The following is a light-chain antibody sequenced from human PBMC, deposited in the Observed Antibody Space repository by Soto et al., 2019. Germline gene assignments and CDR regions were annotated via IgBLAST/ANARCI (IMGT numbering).Light chain of an antibody. CDR2: GAS. CDR3: QQYGGSPQT. J-gene: IGKJ1*01. Sequence: IDLTQSPVTLTLSPGEGATLSCRASQSVSKYLAWYQQKPGQAPRLLIYGASSRATGIPDSFSGSGSGTDFTLTISRLEPEDFAVYYCQQYGGSPQTFGQGTKVDIK. V-gene: IGKV3-20*01. CDR1: QSVSKY.